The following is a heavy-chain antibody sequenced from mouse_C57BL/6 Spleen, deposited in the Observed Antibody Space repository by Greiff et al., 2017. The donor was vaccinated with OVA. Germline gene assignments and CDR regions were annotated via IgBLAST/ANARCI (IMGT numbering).Heavy chain of an antibody. CDR3: AREVLYAMDY. J-gene: IGHJ4*01. CDR2: IHPNSGST. V-gene: IGHV1-64*01. Sequence: QVQLQQPGAELVKPGASVQLSCKASGYTFTSYWMHWVKQRPGQGLEWIGMIHPNSGSTNYNEKFKSKATLTVDKSSSTAYMQLSSLTSEDSAVYYCAREVLYAMDYWGQGTSVTVSS. D-gene: IGHD2-14*01. CDR1: GYTFTSYW.